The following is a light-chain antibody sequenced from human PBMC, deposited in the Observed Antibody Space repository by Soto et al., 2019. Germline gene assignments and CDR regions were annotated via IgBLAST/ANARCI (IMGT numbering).Light chain of an antibody. J-gene: IGLJ3*02. CDR3: QSHDSSLSAWV. CDR1: SSDIGVYNY. V-gene: IGLV2-14*01. CDR2: EVS. Sequence: QSALTQPASVSGSPGQSITISCTGTSSDIGVYNYVSWYQQHPGKAPKLVICEVSNRPSGVSSRFSGSKSGNTASLTISGLRAEDEADYYCQSHDSSLSAWVFGGGTKLTVL.